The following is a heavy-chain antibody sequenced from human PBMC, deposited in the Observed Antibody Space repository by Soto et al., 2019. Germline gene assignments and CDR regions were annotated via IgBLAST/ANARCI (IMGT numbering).Heavy chain of an antibody. CDR2: IQSGGST. CDR1: GFTVSSHY. Sequence: EVQLVESGGDLVQPGGSLRLSCAASGFTVSSHYMNWVRQAPGKGLEWVSLIQSGGSTFYADSVKGRFTISRDNSKNPLFLKRNILRVEDTSRYYVSRDDVSCSGGSSYGAPMDFWGRGPPVTVSS. J-gene: IGHJ6*03. CDR3: SRDDVSCSGGSSYGAPMDF. V-gene: IGHV3-66*01. D-gene: IGHD2-15*01.